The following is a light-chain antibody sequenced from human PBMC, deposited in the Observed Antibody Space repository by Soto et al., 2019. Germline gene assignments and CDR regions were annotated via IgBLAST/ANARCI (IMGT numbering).Light chain of an antibody. V-gene: IGKV3-20*01. CDR1: QSVSSSY. J-gene: IGKJ1*01. CDR2: GAS. Sequence: EIVLMQSPGTLSLSPGERATLSCRASQSVSSSYLAWYQQKPGQAPRLLIYGASSRATGIPDRFSGSGSGXXXTLTIXRLEPEDFAVYYSQQYGISTETFGQGTK. CDR3: QQYGISTET.